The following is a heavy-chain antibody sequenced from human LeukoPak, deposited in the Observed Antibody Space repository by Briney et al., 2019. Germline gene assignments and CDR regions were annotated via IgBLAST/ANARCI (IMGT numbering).Heavy chain of an antibody. V-gene: IGHV4-39*07. CDR2: INHSGST. Sequence: KTSETLSLTCSVSGGSIRSSGYYWGWIRQPPGKGLEWIGEINHSGSTNYNPSLKSRVTISVDTSKNQFSLKLSSETAADTAVYYCARGLGTTGTQGLIDYWGQGTLVTVSS. J-gene: IGHJ4*02. CDR1: GGSIRSSGYY. CDR3: ARGLGTTGTQGLIDY. D-gene: IGHD1-1*01.